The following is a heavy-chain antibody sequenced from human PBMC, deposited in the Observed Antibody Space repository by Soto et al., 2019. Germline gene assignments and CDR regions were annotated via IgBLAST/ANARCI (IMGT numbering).Heavy chain of an antibody. D-gene: IGHD2-8*01. V-gene: IGHV1-18*01. CDR3: ARDEYNNGRNWLNP. Sequence: ASVKVSCKASGYTFSNSGFSWMRQAPGQGLEWMGWISTYNGNTNYAQKFQGRLSMTTDTSTSTAFMELRTLRSDDTAVYYCARDEYNNGRNWLNPWGQGTLVTVS. CDR1: GYTFSNSG. CDR2: ISTYNGNT. J-gene: IGHJ5*02.